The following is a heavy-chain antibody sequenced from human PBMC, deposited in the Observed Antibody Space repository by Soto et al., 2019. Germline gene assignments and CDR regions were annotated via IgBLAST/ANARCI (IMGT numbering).Heavy chain of an antibody. J-gene: IGHJ6*02. D-gene: IGHD6-19*01. Sequence: QVQLVESGGGVVQPGRSLRLSCAASGFTFSSYGMHWVRQAPGKGLEWVAVITYDGSNKYYADSVKGRFTISRDNSKITLDLQRNRLGAEDTAVYYGALGSSGSVYYGMDVWGQGTTVTVSS. CDR1: GFTFSSYG. CDR2: ITYDGSNK. CDR3: ALGSSGSVYYGMDV. V-gene: IGHV3-30*03.